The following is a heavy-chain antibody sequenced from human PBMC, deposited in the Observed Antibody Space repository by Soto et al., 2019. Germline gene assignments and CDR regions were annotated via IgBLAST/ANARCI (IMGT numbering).Heavy chain of an antibody. D-gene: IGHD6-19*01. CDR3: ARDRGALAGEY. CDR1: GFTVSSNY. V-gene: IGHV3-53*04. J-gene: IGHJ4*02. CDR2: IYAGGST. Sequence: EVQLVESGGGLVQPGGSLRLSCAASGFTVSSNYMSWVRQAPGKGLEWVSVIYAGGSTYYADSVKGRFTISRDNSKNTLYLQMNRLRAEDPAVYYCARDRGALAGEYWGQGTLVTVSS.